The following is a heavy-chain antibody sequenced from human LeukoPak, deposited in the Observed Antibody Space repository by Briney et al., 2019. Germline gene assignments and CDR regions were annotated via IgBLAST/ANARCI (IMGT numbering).Heavy chain of an antibody. CDR3: ARGDPTTASGF. J-gene: IGHJ4*02. D-gene: IGHD4-11*01. V-gene: IGHV1-8*01. CDR1: GYTFTNHD. CDR2: MNPKSGNT. Sequence: ASVKVSCKASGYTFTNHDINWVRQASGQGPEWMGWMNPKSGNTGYLQKFQDRVTFTTDESTSTAYMELSSLGFEDTAVYYCARGDPTTASGFWGQGTQVTVSS.